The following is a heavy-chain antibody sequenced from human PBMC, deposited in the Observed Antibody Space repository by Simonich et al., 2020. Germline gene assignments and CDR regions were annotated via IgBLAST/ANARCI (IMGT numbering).Heavy chain of an antibody. Sequence: QVQLVQSGAEVKKPGASVKVSCKASGYTFTGYSMHWVRQAPGQGLEWMGWINPNSGGTNYAKKFQGRVTMTRDTSISTAYMELSRLRSDDTAVYYCARDPVVPAAIRNAFDIWGQGTMVTVSS. CDR1: GYTFTGYS. CDR2: INPNSGGT. D-gene: IGHD2-2*01. V-gene: IGHV1-2*02. CDR3: ARDPVVPAAIRNAFDI. J-gene: IGHJ3*02.